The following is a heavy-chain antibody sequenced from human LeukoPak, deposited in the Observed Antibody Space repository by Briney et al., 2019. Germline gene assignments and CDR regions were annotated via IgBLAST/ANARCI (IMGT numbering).Heavy chain of an antibody. J-gene: IGHJ4*02. CDR2: ISYDGSNK. V-gene: IGHV3-30-3*01. CDR1: GFTFSSYA. Sequence: GGSLRLSCAASGFTFSSYATHWVRQAPGKGLEWVAVISYDGSNKYYADSAKGRFTISRDNSKNTLYLQMNSLRAEGTAVYYCARPKGLYYFDYWGQGTLVTVSS. D-gene: IGHD3-16*01. CDR3: ARPKGLYYFDY.